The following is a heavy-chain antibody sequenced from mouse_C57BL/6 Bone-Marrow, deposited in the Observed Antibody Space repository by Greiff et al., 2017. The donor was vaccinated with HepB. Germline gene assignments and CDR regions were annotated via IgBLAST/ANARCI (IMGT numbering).Heavy chain of an antibody. CDR1: GFTFSSYG. CDR3: ARRPIYYDYAYAMDY. J-gene: IGHJ4*01. D-gene: IGHD2-4*01. CDR2: ISSGGSYT. V-gene: IGHV5-6*02. Sequence: EVMLVESGGDLVKPGGSLKLSCAASGFTFSSYGMSWVRQTPDKRLEWVATISSGGSYTYYPDSVKGRFTISRDNAKNTLYLQMSSLKSEDTAMYYCARRPIYYDYAYAMDYWGQGTSVTVSS.